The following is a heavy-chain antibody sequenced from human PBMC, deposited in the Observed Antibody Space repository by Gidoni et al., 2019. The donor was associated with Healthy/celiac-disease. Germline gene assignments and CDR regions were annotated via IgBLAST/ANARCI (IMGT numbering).Heavy chain of an antibody. CDR3: ARDKYYDSSGYYSSPGY. J-gene: IGHJ4*02. D-gene: IGHD3-22*01. V-gene: IGHV3-33*01. Sequence: QVQLVESGGGVVQPGRSLRLSCAASGFTFSRYGMHWVRQAPGKGLEWVAFIWYDGSNKYYADSVKGRFTISRDNSKNTLYLQMNSLRAEDTAVYYCARDKYYDSSGYYSSPGYWGQGTLVTVSS. CDR1: GFTFSRYG. CDR2: IWYDGSNK.